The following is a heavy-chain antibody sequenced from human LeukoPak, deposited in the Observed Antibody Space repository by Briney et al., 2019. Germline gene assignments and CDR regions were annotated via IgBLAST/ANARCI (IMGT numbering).Heavy chain of an antibody. J-gene: IGHJ3*02. CDR2: IYYSGST. CDR3: ARFRQQQGAFDI. CDR1: GGSISSSSYY. Sequence: SETLSLTCTVSGGSISSSSYYWGWIRQPPGKGLEWIGCIYYSGSTYYNPSRKSRVTISVDTSKNQFSLKLSSVTAADTAVYYCARFRQQQGAFDIWGQGTMVTVSS. V-gene: IGHV4-39*01. D-gene: IGHD6-13*01.